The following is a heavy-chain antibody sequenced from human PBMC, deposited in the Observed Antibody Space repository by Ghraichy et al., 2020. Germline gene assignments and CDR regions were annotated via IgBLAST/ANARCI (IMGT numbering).Heavy chain of an antibody. CDR3: ARGGKYQLPYDMDV. CDR2: ISSSSSYI. V-gene: IGHV3-21*01. D-gene: IGHD2-2*01. J-gene: IGHJ6*03. Sequence: GGSLRLSCAASGFTFSSYSMNWVRQAPGKGLEWVSSISSSSSYIYYADSVKGRFTISRDNAKNSLYLQMNSLRAEDTAVYYCARGGKYQLPYDMDVWGKGTTVTVSS. CDR1: GFTFSSYS.